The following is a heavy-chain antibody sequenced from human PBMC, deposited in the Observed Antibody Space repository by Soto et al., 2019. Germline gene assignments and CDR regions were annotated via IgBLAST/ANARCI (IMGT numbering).Heavy chain of an antibody. D-gene: IGHD4-4*01. J-gene: IGHJ4*02. CDR3: ASEGPYSNYVWDY. CDR1: GGSFSGYY. CDR2: INHSGST. Sequence: PSETLSLTCAVYGGSFSGYYWSWIRQPPGKGLEWIGEINHSGSTNYNPSLKSRVTISVDTSKNQFSLKLSSVTAADTAVYYCASEGPYSNYVWDYWGQGTLVTVSS. V-gene: IGHV4-34*01.